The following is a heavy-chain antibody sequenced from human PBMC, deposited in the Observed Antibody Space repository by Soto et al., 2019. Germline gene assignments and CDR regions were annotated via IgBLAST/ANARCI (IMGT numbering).Heavy chain of an antibody. J-gene: IGHJ6*04. CDR2: ISSSGSTI. CDR1: GFTFSDYY. CDR3: ARDGSGSDNDYYYYGLDV. V-gene: IGHV3-11*01. D-gene: IGHD3-10*01. Sequence: QVQLVESGGGLVKPGGSLRLSCAASGFTFSDYYMSWIRQAPGKGLEWVSYISSSGSTIYYADSVKGRFTISRDNAKNSLYVPMNSLSAEATAVYYCARDGSGSDNDYYYYGLDVGGRGTTVAVSS.